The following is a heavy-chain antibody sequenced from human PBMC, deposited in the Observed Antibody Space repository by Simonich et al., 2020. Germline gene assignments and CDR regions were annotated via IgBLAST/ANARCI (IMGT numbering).Heavy chain of an antibody. Sequence: EVQLVESGGGLVQPGRSLRLSCAASGFTFDDYAMHWVRQAPGKDRLWFSGISWKRGSIGYADSVKGRFTISRDNAKNSLYLQMNSLRAEDTALYYCTKDVAAAGTEYFQHWGQGTLVTVSS. CDR2: ISWKRGSI. CDR3: TKDVAAAGTEYFQH. J-gene: IGHJ1*01. D-gene: IGHD6-13*01. CDR1: GFTFDDYA. V-gene: IGHV3-9*01.